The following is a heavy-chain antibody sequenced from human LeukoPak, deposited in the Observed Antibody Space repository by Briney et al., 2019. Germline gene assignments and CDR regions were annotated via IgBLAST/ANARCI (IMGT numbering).Heavy chain of an antibody. V-gene: IGHV3-23*01. J-gene: IGHJ4*02. CDR3: AKDPYSNYVYYLDY. D-gene: IGHD4-11*01. CDR1: AFTFSSYA. Sequence: GGSLRLSCAASAFTFSSYAMSWVRQAPGKVLEWVSAISGSGGSTYYADSVKGRFTISRDNSKNTLYLQMNSLRAEDTAVYYCAKDPYSNYVYYLDYWGQGTLVTVSS. CDR2: ISGSGGST.